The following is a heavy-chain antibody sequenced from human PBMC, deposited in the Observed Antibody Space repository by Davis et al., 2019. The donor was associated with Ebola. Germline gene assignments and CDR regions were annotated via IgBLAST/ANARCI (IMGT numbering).Heavy chain of an antibody. J-gene: IGHJ4*02. Sequence: SVKVSCKASGGTFSSYAISWVRQAPGQGLEWMGGIIPIFGTANYAQKFQDRVTITADESTSTAYMELSSLRSEDTAVYYCASSGSYYFDYWGQGTLVTVSS. CDR3: ASSGSYYFDY. D-gene: IGHD1-26*01. V-gene: IGHV1-69*13. CDR1: GGTFSSYA. CDR2: IIPIFGTA.